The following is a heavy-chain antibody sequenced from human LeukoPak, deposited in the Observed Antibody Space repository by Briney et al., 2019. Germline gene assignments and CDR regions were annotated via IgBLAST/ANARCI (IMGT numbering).Heavy chain of an antibody. Sequence: GGSLRLSCAASGFTFSSYAMSWVRQAPGTGLEWVSAISGSGGSTYYADSVKCRFTISRDNSKNTLYLQMNSLRAEDTAVYYCAKDRGWLEYYFDYWGQGTLVTVSS. CDR3: AKDRGWLEYYFDY. CDR2: ISGSGGST. D-gene: IGHD5-18*01. J-gene: IGHJ4*02. V-gene: IGHV3-23*01. CDR1: GFTFSSYA.